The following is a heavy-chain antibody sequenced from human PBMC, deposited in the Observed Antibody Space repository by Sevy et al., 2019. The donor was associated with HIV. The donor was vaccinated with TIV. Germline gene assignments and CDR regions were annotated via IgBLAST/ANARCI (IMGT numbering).Heavy chain of an antibody. D-gene: IGHD6-19*01. CDR1: GFTFSNYA. CDR3: AREGCNKPHDY. V-gene: IGHV3-23*01. Sequence: GGSRRLSCAASGFTFSNYAMSWVRQAPGKGLEWVSTFSFGCGKINYADSVKGRFTISRDNSKNTLYLQMNSLRAEDTALYYCAREGCNKPHDYWGQGTLVTVSS. J-gene: IGHJ4*02. CDR2: FSFGCGKI.